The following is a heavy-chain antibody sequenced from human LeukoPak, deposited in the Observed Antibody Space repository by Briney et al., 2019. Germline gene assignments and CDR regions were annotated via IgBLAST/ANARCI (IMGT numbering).Heavy chain of an antibody. CDR1: GGSLSGYY. CDR2: INHSGNT. CDR3: ARQGSGTSYYYYTFPY. J-gene: IGHJ4*02. D-gene: IGHD1-26*01. V-gene: IGHV4-34*01. Sequence: SETLSLTCAVYGGSLSGYYWSWIRQPPGKGQEWIGEINHSGNTNYNPSLKSRVTMSVDTSKNHFYLKLSSVTAADTAVYYCARQGSGTSYYYYTFPYWGQGTLVTVSS.